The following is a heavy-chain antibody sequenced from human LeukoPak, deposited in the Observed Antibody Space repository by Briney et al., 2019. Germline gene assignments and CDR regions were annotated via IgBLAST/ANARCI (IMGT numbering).Heavy chain of an antibody. V-gene: IGHV3-43*01. J-gene: IGHJ4*02. CDR1: GFTFDDYT. CDR2: ISWDGGST. CDR3: AKDIVNYYDSSGYYPSFDY. D-gene: IGHD3-22*01. Sequence: GGSLRLSCAASGFTFDDYTMHWVRQAPGKGLEWVSLISWDGGSTYYADSVKGRFTISRDNSKNSLYLQMNSLRTEDTAYYCAKDIVNYYDSSGYYPSFDYWGQGTLVTVSS.